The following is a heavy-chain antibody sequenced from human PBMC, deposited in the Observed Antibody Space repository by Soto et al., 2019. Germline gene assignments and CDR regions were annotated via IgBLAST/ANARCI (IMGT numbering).Heavy chain of an antibody. CDR3: ARNQLERRYYYYYMDV. CDR1: GGSISSYY. CDR2: IYYSGST. D-gene: IGHD1-1*01. J-gene: IGHJ6*03. Sequence: SETLSLTCTVSGGSISSYYWSWIRQPPGKGLEWIGYIYYSGSTNYNPSLKSRVTISVDTSRNQFSLKLSSVTAADTAVYYCARNQLERRYYYYYMDVWGKGTTVTVSS. V-gene: IGHV4-59*08.